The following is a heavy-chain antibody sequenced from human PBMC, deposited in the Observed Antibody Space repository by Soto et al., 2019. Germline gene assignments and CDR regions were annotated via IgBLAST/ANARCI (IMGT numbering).Heavy chain of an antibody. J-gene: IGHJ6*02. CDR2: IWYDGSNK. V-gene: IGHV3-33*01. D-gene: IGHD2-21*02. CDR3: ARDRYCGGDCYLNYYYGMDV. Sequence: GGSLRLSCAASGFTFSSYGMHWVRQAPAKGLEWVAVIWYDGSNKYYADSVKGRFTISRDNSKNTLYLQMNSLRAEDTAVYYCARDRYCGGDCYLNYYYGMDVWGQGTTVTVSS. CDR1: GFTFSSYG.